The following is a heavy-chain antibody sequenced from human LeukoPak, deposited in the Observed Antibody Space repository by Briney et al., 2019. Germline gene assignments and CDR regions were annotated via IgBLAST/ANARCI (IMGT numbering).Heavy chain of an antibody. Sequence: GRSLRLSWAASGFTFSSYAMHWVRQAPGKGLEWVAVISYDGSNKYYADSVKGRFTISRDNSKNTLYLQMNSLRAEDTAVYYCAGAKSSGWSNFDYWGQGTLVTVSS. CDR2: ISYDGSNK. CDR3: AGAKSSGWSNFDY. D-gene: IGHD6-19*01. CDR1: GFTFSSYA. V-gene: IGHV3-30-3*01. J-gene: IGHJ4*02.